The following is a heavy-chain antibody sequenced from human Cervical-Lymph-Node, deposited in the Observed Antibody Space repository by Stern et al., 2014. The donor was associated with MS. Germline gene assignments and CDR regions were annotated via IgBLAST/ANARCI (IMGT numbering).Heavy chain of an antibody. CDR2: ISSGSSFI. D-gene: IGHD5-12*01. Sequence: VQLVQSGGGLVKPGGSLRLSCAASGFTFTDYSVNWVRQAPGKGLEWVSSISSGSSFIFYADSVKGRFAISRDNAKNSLYLQMNSLRAEDTATYYCARGYAHLDVWGQGTTVTVSS. CDR3: ARGYAHLDV. V-gene: IGHV3-21*01. CDR1: GFTFTDYS. J-gene: IGHJ6*02.